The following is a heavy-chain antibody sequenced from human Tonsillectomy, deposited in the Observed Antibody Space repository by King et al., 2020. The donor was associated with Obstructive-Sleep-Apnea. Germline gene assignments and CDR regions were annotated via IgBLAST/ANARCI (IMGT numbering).Heavy chain of an antibody. D-gene: IGHD3-3*01. J-gene: IGHJ4*02. V-gene: IGHV4-30-4*01. Sequence: QLQESGPGLVKPSQTLSLTCTVSVGSISSVDYYWSWIRQAPGKGREWIWYIYYSGRTYYNPSLKRRVTISVDTSKNQFSLKLSSVTAADTAVYYCARDWNWGQGTLVTVSS. CDR3: ARDWN. CDR2: IYYSGRT. CDR1: VGSISSVDYY.